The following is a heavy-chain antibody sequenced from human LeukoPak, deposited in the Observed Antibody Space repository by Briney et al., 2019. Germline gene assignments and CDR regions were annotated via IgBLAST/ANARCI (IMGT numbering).Heavy chain of an antibody. Sequence: SETLSLTCAVYGGSFSGYYWSWIRQPPGKGLEWIGEINHSGSTNYNPSLKSRVTISVDTSKNQFSLKLSSVTAADTAVYYCVSVNSSSWWIDYWGQGTLVTVSS. V-gene: IGHV4-34*01. CDR3: VSVNSSSWWIDY. CDR1: GGSFSGYY. CDR2: INHSGST. D-gene: IGHD6-13*01. J-gene: IGHJ4*02.